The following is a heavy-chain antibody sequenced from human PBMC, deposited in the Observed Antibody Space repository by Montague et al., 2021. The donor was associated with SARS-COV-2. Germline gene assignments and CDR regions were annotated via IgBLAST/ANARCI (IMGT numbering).Heavy chain of an antibody. V-gene: IGHV4-59*01. D-gene: IGHD2-15*01. CDR3: VREGRSGAYAMDY. Sequence: SETQSLTCTVSGASMSGSYWGWVRQPPGKGPEWIGNIYSSGSTHYNPSLKSRVTISVDTSKSQFSLRLTSVTAADTAVYYCVREGRSGAYAMDYWGQGTLVTVSS. CDR1: GASMSGSY. CDR2: IYSSGST. J-gene: IGHJ4*02.